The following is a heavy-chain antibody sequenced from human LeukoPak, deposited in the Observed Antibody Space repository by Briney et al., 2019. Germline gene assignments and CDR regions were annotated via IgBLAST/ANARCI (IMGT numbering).Heavy chain of an antibody. CDR2: ISGSGGST. Sequence: QPGGSLRLSCAASGSTFSSYAMSWVRQAPGKGLEWVSAISGSGGSTYYADSVKGRFTISRDNSKNTLYLQMNSLRAEDTAVYYCAKDRITMIVVAPETDAFDIWGQGTMVTVSS. CDR3: AKDRITMIVVAPETDAFDI. D-gene: IGHD3-22*01. J-gene: IGHJ3*02. CDR1: GSTFSSYA. V-gene: IGHV3-23*01.